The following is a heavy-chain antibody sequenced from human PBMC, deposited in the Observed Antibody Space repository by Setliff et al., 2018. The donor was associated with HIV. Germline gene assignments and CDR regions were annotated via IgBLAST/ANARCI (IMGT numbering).Heavy chain of an antibody. V-gene: IGHV3-30*04. Sequence: GSLRLSCAASGFTFSSYAMHWVRQAPGKGLEWVAVISYDGSNKYYADSVKGRFTISRDNAKDSLYLQMHSLRAEDTAVYYCVRWGLPYGIDAWGQGTLVTVSS. CDR1: GFTFSSYA. CDR3: VRWGLPYGIDA. CDR2: ISYDGSNK. J-gene: IGHJ4*02. D-gene: IGHD3-16*01.